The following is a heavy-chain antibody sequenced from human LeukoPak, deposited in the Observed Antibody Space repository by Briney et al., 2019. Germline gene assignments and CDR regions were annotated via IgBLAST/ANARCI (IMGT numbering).Heavy chain of an antibody. J-gene: IGHJ4*02. CDR3: ARDLDSSGYFDY. D-gene: IGHD3-22*01. CDR1: GGTFSSYA. V-gene: IGHV1-69*01. Sequence: SVKVSCKASGGTFSSYAISWVRQAPGQGLEWMGGIIPIFGTANYAQKFQGRVTITAEESTSTAYMELSSLRSEDTAVYYCARDLDSSGYFDYWGQGTLVTVSS. CDR2: IIPIFGTA.